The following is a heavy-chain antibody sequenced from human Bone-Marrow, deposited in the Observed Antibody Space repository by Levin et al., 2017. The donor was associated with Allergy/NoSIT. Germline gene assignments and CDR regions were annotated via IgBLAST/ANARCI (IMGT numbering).Heavy chain of an antibody. Sequence: GESLKISCAASGFTFSSFAMSWVRQAPGKGLEWVSTISGGGGNTNYADSVKGRFTISRDNSKNTLFLQLNSLTAEDTALYYCAKAGSSWYIEIDHWGQGTLVTVSS. CDR1: GFTFSSFA. CDR2: ISGGGGNT. D-gene: IGHD6-13*01. V-gene: IGHV3-23*01. J-gene: IGHJ4*02. CDR3: AKAGSSWYIEIDH.